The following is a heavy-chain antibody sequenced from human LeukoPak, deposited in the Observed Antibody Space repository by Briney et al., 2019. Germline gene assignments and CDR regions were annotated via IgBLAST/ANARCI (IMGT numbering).Heavy chain of an antibody. Sequence: GGSLRLSCAASGFTFSSYSMNWVRQAPGKGLEWVSAISGSGGSTYYADSVKGRFTISRDNSKNTLYLQMNSLRAEDTAVYYCAKGLSNYDFWSGYYFDYWGQGTLVTVSS. CDR3: AKGLSNYDFWSGYYFDY. J-gene: IGHJ4*02. V-gene: IGHV3-23*01. D-gene: IGHD3-3*01. CDR2: ISGSGGST. CDR1: GFTFSSYS.